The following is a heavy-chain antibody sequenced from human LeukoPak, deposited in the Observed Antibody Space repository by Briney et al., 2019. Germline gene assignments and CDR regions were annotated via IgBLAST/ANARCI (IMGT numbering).Heavy chain of an antibody. CDR3: ASEYKYDSSGANAFDI. J-gene: IGHJ3*02. V-gene: IGHV1-8*02. D-gene: IGHD3-22*01. CDR1: GYTFTSYD. Sequence: ASVKVSCKASGYTFTSYDNNWVRQATGQGLEWMGWMNPNSGNTGYAQKFQGRVTMTRDTSSSTAYMELSSLRSADTAVYYCASEYKYDSSGANAFDIWGQGTMVTVSS. CDR2: MNPNSGNT.